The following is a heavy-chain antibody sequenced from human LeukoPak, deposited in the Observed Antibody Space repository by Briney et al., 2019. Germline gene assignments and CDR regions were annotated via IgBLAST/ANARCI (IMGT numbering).Heavy chain of an antibody. V-gene: IGHV4-59*01. D-gene: IGHD5-18*01. CDR1: GGSISSYY. J-gene: IGHJ4*02. CDR2: IYYSGST. CDR3: AREGRGYSYGFDY. Sequence: SETLSLTCTVSGGSISSYYWSWIRQPPGKGLEWIGYIYYSGSTNYNPSLKSRVTISVDTSKNQFSLKQSSVTAADTAVYYCAREGRGYSYGFDYWGQGTLVTVSS.